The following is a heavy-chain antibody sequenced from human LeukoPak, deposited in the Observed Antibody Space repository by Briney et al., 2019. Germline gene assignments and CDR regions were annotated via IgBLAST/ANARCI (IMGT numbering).Heavy chain of an antibody. V-gene: IGHV3-30*18. CDR1: GFTFSSYG. Sequence: GGSLRLSCAASGFTFSSYGMHWVRQAPGKGLEWVAVISYDGSNKYYADSVKGRFTISRDNSKNTLYLQMNSLRAEGTAVYYCAKEHYYGSSGYYPSFDYCGQGTLVTVSS. CDR2: ISYDGSNK. J-gene: IGHJ4*02. CDR3: AKEHYYGSSGYYPSFDY. D-gene: IGHD3-22*01.